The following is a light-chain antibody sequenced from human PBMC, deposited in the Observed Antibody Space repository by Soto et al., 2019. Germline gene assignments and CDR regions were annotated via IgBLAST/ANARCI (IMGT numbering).Light chain of an antibody. V-gene: IGKV1-39*01. J-gene: IGKJ1*01. CDR1: QTISHY. CDR3: EQSYSTRWT. CDR2: GAS. Sequence: DIQMTQSPSSLSASVGDRVTITCRASQTISHYLNWYQQKPGKAPKLLIYGASSLQSGVPPRFSGSGSGTDFTLSISSLQPEDFATYYCEQSYSTRWTFGQGTKVEIK.